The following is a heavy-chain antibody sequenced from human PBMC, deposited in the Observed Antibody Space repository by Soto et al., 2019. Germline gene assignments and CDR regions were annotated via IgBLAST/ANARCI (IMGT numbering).Heavy chain of an antibody. CDR1: GGTFSNSA. J-gene: IGHJ6*02. V-gene: IGHV1-69*12. CDR3: ARDKAGLQLGGNDYYMLDV. CDR2: IMPIFRTP. D-gene: IGHD1-1*01. Sequence: QVQLEQSGAEVKKPGSSVKVSCKASGGTFSNSAISWVRQAPGQGLEWLGGIMPIFRTPDYAQKFQGRVTITADETTSTAYMELSGLRSDDTAVYYCARDKAGLQLGGNDYYMLDVWGQGTTVTVSS.